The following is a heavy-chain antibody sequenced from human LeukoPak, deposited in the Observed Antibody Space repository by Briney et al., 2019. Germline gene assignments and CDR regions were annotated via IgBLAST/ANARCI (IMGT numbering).Heavy chain of an antibody. Sequence: SETLSLTCTVSGGSISSGGYYWSWIRQHPGKGLEWIGYIYYSGSTYYNPSLKSRVTISVDTSENQFSLKLSSVTAADTAVYYCARDYLLGHWFDPWGQGTLVTVSS. CDR1: GGSISSGGYY. V-gene: IGHV4-31*03. CDR3: ARDYLLGHWFDP. CDR2: IYYSGST. J-gene: IGHJ5*02. D-gene: IGHD3-10*01.